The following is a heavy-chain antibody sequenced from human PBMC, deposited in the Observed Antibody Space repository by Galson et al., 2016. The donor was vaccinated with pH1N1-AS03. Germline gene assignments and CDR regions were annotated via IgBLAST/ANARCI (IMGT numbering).Heavy chain of an antibody. D-gene: IGHD1-1*01. CDR2: ISFRGSS. CDR3: VMDTTTWMRFDY. CDR1: GDSVISKHYY. V-gene: IGHV4-39*07. J-gene: IGHJ4*02. Sequence: TLSLTCSVSGDSVISKHYYWGWVRQPPGKGLEWIGSISFRGSSYYNPSLKSRVRISVDESNNQFSLDLNSVTAADTALYYCVMDTTTWMRFDYWGQGVLVIVSS.